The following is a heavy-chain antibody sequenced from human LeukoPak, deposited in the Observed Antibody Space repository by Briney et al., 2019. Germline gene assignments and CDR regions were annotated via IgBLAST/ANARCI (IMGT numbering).Heavy chain of an antibody. V-gene: IGHV4-34*01. J-gene: IGHJ6*03. Sequence: SETLSLTCAVYGGSFSGFYLSWIRQPPGKGLEWIGEINHSGRTNYNPSLKSRVTISVDTSKHQFSLKLSSVTAAGTAVYYCARGLAGATTDYYYYMDVWGKGTTVTVSS. CDR3: ARGLAGATTDYYYYMDV. D-gene: IGHD1-26*01. CDR1: GGSFSGFY. CDR2: INHSGRT.